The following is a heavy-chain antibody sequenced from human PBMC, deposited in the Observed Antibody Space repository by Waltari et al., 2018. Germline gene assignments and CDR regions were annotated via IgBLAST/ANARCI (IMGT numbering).Heavy chain of an antibody. CDR3: ARGPPDGWWLTPLSFDY. CDR2: IYYSGST. V-gene: IGHV4-59*01. J-gene: IGHJ4*02. Sequence: QVQLQESGPGLVKPSATLSLTCTVSGGSISSYYWSWIRQPPGKGLEWIGYIYYSGSTNYNPSLKSRVTISVDTSKNQFSLKLSSVTAADTAVYYCARGPPDGWWLTPLSFDYWGQGTLVTVSS. CDR1: GGSISSYY. D-gene: IGHD6-19*01.